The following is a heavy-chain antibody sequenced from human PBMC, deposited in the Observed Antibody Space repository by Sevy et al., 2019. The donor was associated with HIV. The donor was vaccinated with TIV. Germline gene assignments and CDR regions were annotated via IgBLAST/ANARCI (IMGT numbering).Heavy chain of an antibody. D-gene: IGHD2-15*01. CDR2: ITSSGDRM. V-gene: IGHV3-11*01. J-gene: IGHJ4*02. CDR1: GFTFNGYY. Sequence: GGSLRLSCEASGFTFNGYYMSWVRQAPGKGLEWVSYITSSGDRMYYADSVQGRFTISRDNGQNSLFLQMNTLRPEDTAVYFCARLIGWPNFDYWGQGAPVTVSS. CDR3: ARLIGWPNFDY.